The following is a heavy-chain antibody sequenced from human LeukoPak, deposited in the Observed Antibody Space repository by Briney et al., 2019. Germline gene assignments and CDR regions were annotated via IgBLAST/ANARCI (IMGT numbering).Heavy chain of an antibody. CDR2: IIPIFGTA. V-gene: IGHV1-69*01. J-gene: IGHJ6*04. CDR3: ARAVLLWFGESQNYGMDV. D-gene: IGHD3-10*01. CDR1: GGTFSSYA. Sequence: ASVKVSCKASGGTFSSYAISWVRQAPGQGLEWMGGIIPIFGTANYAQKFQGRVTITADESTSTAYMELRGLRSDDTAVYYCARAVLLWFGESQNYGMDVWGKGTTVTVSS.